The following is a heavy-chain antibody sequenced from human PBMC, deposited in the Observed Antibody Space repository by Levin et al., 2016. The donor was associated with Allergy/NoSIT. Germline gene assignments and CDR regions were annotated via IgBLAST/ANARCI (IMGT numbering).Heavy chain of an antibody. CDR3: ARAPRSYYYDSSGWYI. J-gene: IGHJ3*02. D-gene: IGHD3-22*01. CDR2: IYPGDSDT. CDR1: GYSFTSYW. V-gene: IGHV5-51*01. Sequence: GGSLRLSCKGSGYSFTSYWIGWVRQMPGKGLEWMGIIYPGDSDTRYSPSFQGQVTISADKSISTAYLQWSSLKASDTAMYYCARAPRSYYYDSSGWYIWGQGTMVTVSS.